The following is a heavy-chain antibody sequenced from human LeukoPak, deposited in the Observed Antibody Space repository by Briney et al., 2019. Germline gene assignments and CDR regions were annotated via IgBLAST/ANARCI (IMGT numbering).Heavy chain of an antibody. V-gene: IGHV1-46*01. CDR1: GYTFTSYY. J-gene: IGHJ3*02. D-gene: IGHD4-23*01. CDR2: INPSGGST. Sequence: ASVKVSCKASGYTFTSYYMHWVRQAPGQGLEWMGIINPSGGSTSYAQKFQGRVTMTRDTSTSTVYMELSSLRSEDTAVYYCARDKGPRTTVVIGAFDIWGQGTMVTVSS. CDR3: ARDKGPRTTVVIGAFDI.